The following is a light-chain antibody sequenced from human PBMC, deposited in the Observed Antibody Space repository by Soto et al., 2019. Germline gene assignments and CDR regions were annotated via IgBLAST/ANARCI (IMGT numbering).Light chain of an antibody. Sequence: EVVMTQSPATLSVSPGEGATLSCRASQSVANNVAWYQQKPGQAPRLLNYRASTRATGIPARFSGSGYGREFVLTISSLQAEDVAVYHCQQHNNWPPWTFGQGTRVEIK. CDR3: QQHNNWPPWT. V-gene: IGKV3-15*01. CDR1: QSVANN. J-gene: IGKJ1*01. CDR2: RAS.